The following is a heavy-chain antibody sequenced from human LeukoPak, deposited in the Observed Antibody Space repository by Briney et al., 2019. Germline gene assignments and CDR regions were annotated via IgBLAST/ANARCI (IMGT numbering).Heavy chain of an antibody. J-gene: IGHJ4*02. CDR2: ISSSSSTI. D-gene: IGHD2-21*01. CDR1: GFTFSSYS. CDR3: ARHRFCGGECEDFDY. V-gene: IGHV3-48*04. Sequence: GGSLRLSCAASGFTFSSYSMNWVRQAPGKGLEWVSYISSSSSTIYYADSVKGRFTISRDNAKNSLYLQMNSLRAEDTAMYYCARHRFCGGECEDFDYWGQGTLVTVSS.